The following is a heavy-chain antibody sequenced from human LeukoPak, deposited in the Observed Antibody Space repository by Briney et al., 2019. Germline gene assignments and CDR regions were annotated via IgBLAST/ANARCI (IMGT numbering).Heavy chain of an antibody. J-gene: IGHJ4*02. V-gene: IGHV4-61*01. D-gene: IGHD3-22*01. CDR1: GASVSSGSYY. CDR2: IYYSGST. Sequence: SETLSLTCNVSGASVSSGSYYWSWIRQPPGKGLEWIGYIYYSGSTNYNPSLKSRVTISVDTSKNQFSLKLSSVTAADTAVYYCARFHTSGYYRHFDFWGQGTLVTVSS. CDR3: ARFHTSGYYRHFDF.